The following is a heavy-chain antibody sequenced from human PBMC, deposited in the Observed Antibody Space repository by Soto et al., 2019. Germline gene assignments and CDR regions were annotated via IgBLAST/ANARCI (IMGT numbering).Heavy chain of an antibody. D-gene: IGHD3-3*01. V-gene: IGHV3-64D*08. J-gene: IGHJ4*02. CDR2: ISSNGGST. CDR3: VKDGLGTIFGVVQYYFDY. CDR1: GFTFSSYA. Sequence: GGSLRLSCSASGFTFSSYAMHWVRQAPGKGLEYVSAISSNGGSTYYEDSVKGRFTISRDNSKNTLYLQMSSLRAEDTAVYYCVKDGLGTIFGVVQYYFDYWGQGTLVTVSS.